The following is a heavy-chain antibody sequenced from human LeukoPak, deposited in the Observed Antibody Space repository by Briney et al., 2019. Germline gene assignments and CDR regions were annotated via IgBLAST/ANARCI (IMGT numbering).Heavy chain of an antibody. D-gene: IGHD5-12*01. CDR3: ARRYDELDY. CDR2: MNPNSGIT. V-gene: IGHV1-8*03. CDR1: GYTFTSYD. Sequence: ASVKVSCKASGYTFTSYDINWVRQAPGQGLEWMGWMNPNSGITGYAQKFQGRVTITRNTSIGTAYMELSSLRSEDTAVYYCARRYDELDYWGQGTLVTVSS. J-gene: IGHJ4*02.